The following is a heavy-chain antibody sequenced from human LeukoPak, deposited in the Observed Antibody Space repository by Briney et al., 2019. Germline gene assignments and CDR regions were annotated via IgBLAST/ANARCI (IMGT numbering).Heavy chain of an antibody. CDR1: GGSISSYY. V-gene: IGHV4-59*01. J-gene: IGHJ5*02. CDR3: ARGRGHKIEGSWFDP. CDR2: IYYSGST. D-gene: IGHD3-10*01. Sequence: SETLSLTCTVSGGSISSYYWSWIRQPPGKGLEWIGYIYYSGSTNYNPSLKSRVTISVDTSKNQFSLKLSSVTAADTAVYYCARGRGHKIEGSWFDPWGQGTLDTLSS.